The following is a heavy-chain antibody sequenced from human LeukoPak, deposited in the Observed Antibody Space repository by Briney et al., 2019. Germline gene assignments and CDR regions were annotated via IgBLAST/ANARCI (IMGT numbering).Heavy chain of an antibody. CDR2: IWYEGNNK. V-gene: IGHV3-33*01. D-gene: IGHD3-22*01. CDR3: ARGWGSSVYASAFDI. J-gene: IGHJ3*02. Sequence: GTSLRLSCAASGFTFSSYGMHWVRQAPGKGLEWVALIWYEGNNKKYADSVKGRITISRDNSKNTLYLEMNSLRADDTAVYYCARGWGSSVYASAFDIWGQGTMVIISS. CDR1: GFTFSSYG.